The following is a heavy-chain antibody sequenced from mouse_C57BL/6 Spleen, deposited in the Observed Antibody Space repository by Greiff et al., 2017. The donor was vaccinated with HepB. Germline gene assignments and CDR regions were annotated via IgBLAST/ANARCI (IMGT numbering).Heavy chain of an antibody. J-gene: IGHJ3*01. D-gene: IGHD2-4*01. V-gene: IGHV1-9*01. CDR1: GYTFTGYW. CDR2: ILPGSGST. CDR3: ARKEGLRRSWFAY. Sequence: VQRVESGAELMKPGASVKLSCKATGYTFTGYWIEWVKQRPGHGLEWIGEILPGSGSTNYNEKFKGKATFTADTSSNTAYMQLSSLTTEDSAIYYCARKEGLRRSWFAYWGQGTLVTVSA.